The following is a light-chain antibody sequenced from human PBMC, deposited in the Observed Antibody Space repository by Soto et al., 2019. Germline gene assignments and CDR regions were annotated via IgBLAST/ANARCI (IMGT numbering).Light chain of an antibody. CDR3: QQYGSSPEYT. Sequence: EMVLTQPPGTLPLSPGERATLSCRASQSVSSSYLARYQQKPGQAPRLLIYGASSRATGIPDRFSGSGSGTDFTLTISRLEPEDFAVYFCQQYGSSPEYTFGQGTKLEIK. V-gene: IGKV3-20*01. J-gene: IGKJ2*01. CDR1: QSVSSSY. CDR2: GAS.